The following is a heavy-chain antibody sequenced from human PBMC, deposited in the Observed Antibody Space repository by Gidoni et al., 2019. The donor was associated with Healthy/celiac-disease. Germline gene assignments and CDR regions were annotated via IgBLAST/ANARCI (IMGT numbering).Heavy chain of an antibody. Sequence: QVQLQQWGAGLLKPSETLSLTCAVYGGSFSGYDWSWIRQPPGKGLEWIGEINHSGSTNYNPSLKSRVTISVDTSKNQFSLKLSSVTAADTAVYYWARGRRVITTRYFDYWGQGTLVTVSS. CDR3: ARGRRVITTRYFDY. V-gene: IGHV4-34*01. CDR1: GGSFSGYD. D-gene: IGHD3-22*01. CDR2: INHSGST. J-gene: IGHJ4*02.